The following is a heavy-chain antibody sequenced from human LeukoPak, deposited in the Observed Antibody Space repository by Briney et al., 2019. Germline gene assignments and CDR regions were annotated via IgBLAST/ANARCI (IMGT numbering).Heavy chain of an antibody. J-gene: IGHJ4*01. CDR1: GLTIRNYW. Sequence: GGSLRLSCEASGLTIRNYWMSWARHAPGKGLEWVANIKQDGSGKHYVDSVKGRFTISRDNTKNSLYLQMNSLRAEDTAVYYCAGAGLDYWGQGTLVTVSS. V-gene: IGHV3-7*03. CDR3: AGAGLDY. CDR2: IKQDGSGK.